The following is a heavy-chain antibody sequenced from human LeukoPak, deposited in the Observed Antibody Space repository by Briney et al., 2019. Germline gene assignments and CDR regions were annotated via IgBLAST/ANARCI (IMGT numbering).Heavy chain of an antibody. Sequence: PSETLSLTCTVSGGSISSYYWSWIRQPPGKGLEWIANIYHTGSTNYNPSLSSRVTISIDTAKNQFSLKLASVTASDTAVCYCARRCRNSSGWQDYLWGQGTLVTVSS. J-gene: IGHJ4*02. V-gene: IGHV4-59*01. D-gene: IGHD6-25*01. CDR3: ARRCRNSSGWQDYL. CDR2: IYHTGST. CDR1: GGSISSYY.